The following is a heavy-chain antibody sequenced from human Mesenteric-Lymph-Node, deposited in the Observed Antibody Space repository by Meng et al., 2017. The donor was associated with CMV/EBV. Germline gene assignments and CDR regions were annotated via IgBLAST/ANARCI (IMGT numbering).Heavy chain of an antibody. J-gene: IGHJ6*02. CDR1: GGTFSSYA. CDR2: IIPMFGTA. CDR3: ATREGHCSSPTCPPYSSGMSV. V-gene: IGHV1-69*05. D-gene: IGHD2-2*01. Sequence: SVKVSCKSSGGTFSSYALTWVRQAPGQGLEWLGGIIPMFGTAKYAQYFKGRVTITTDESSRTVYLEVSGLRSEDTAVYYCATREGHCSSPTCPPYSSGMSVWGQGTTVTVSS.